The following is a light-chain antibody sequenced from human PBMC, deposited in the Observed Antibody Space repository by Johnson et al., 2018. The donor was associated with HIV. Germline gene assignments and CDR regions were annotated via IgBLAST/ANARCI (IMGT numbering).Light chain of an antibody. V-gene: IGLV1-51*02. J-gene: IGLJ1*01. Sequence: QSVLTQPPSVSAAPGQKVTISCSGSSSNIGNNYVSWYQQLPGTAPKLLIFENNKRPSGIPDRFSGSRSGTSATLGITGLQTGDEADYYCGTWDSSLSAGGAFGTGTKVTV. CDR1: SSNIGNNY. CDR2: ENN. CDR3: GTWDSSLSAGGA.